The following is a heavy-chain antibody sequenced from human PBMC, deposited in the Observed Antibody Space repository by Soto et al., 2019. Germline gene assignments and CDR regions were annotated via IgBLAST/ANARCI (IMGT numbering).Heavy chain of an antibody. V-gene: IGHV3-74*03. CDR2: INGDGASL. Sequence: EVRLEEAGGGFVQPGGSLRVSCSGSGFIFSSFWMHWVRQGPGKGLEWVSRINGDGASLAYAESVKGRFSSSRDNVKNTLHLQMNSLGVDDTAVYFCASEGSLGLDFWGRGTTVTFSS. D-gene: IGHD3-10*01. J-gene: IGHJ6*02. CDR3: ASEGSLGLDF. CDR1: GFIFSSFW.